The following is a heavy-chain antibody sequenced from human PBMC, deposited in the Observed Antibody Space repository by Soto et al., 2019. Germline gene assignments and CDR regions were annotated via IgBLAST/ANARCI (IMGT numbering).Heavy chain of an antibody. CDR3: ASNSFYYDSSGYYHGNWFAP. Sequence: SAELCCKACRVRFSSYSSSWVRQSPGQGLEWMGGIIPIFGTANYAQKFQGRVTITADESTSTAYMELSSLRSEDTAVYYCASNSFYYDSSGYYHGNWFAPWGQGTLVTVSS. CDR2: IIPIFGTA. J-gene: IGHJ5*02. CDR1: RVRFSSYS. V-gene: IGHV1-69*13. D-gene: IGHD3-22*01.